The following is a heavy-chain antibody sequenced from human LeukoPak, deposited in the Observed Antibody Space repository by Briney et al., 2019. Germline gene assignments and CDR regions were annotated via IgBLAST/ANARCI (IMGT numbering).Heavy chain of an antibody. CDR2: ISGSGGST. D-gene: IGHD3-22*01. CDR3: AKDLAYYYDSSGYSS. J-gene: IGHJ5*02. CDR1: GFTFSSYA. Sequence: GGSLRLSCAASGFTFSSYAMSWVRQAPGKGLEWVSAISGSGGSTYYADSVKGRFTISRDNSKNTLYLQMNSLRAEDTAVYYCAKDLAYYYDSSGYSSWGQGTLVTVSS. V-gene: IGHV3-23*01.